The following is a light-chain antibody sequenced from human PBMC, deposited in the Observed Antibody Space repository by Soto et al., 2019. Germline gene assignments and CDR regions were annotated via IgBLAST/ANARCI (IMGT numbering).Light chain of an antibody. CDR2: EVS. Sequence: QSALTQPASVSGPPGQSITISCTGTSSDVGGYNYVSWYQQHPGKAPKLMIYEVSNRPSGVSNRFSGSKSGNTASLTISGLQAEDEADYYCSSYTSSSNLVLGNGTKVT. J-gene: IGLJ1*01. V-gene: IGLV2-14*01. CDR1: SSDVGGYNY. CDR3: SSYTSSSNLV.